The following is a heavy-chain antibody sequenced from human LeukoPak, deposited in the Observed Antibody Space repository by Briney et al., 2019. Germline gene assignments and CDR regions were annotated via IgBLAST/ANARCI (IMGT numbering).Heavy chain of an antibody. V-gene: IGHV1-2*06. D-gene: IGHD3-9*01. J-gene: IGHJ4*02. CDR3: ARDYPYYDILTGYYGPLDY. CDR2: INPNSGDT. Sequence: ASVKVSCKASGYTFTGYHMHWVRQAPGQGLEWMGRINPNSGDTNYAQKFQGRVTMTRDTSISTAYMELSRLRSDDTAVYYCARDYPYYDILTGYYGPLDYWGQGTLVTVSS. CDR1: GYTFTGYH.